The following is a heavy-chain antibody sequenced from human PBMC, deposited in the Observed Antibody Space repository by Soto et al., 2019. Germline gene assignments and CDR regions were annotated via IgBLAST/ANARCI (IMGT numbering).Heavy chain of an antibody. CDR1: GFTFSSYA. D-gene: IGHD2-15*01. CDR3: ARLGPVVRAFDI. V-gene: IGHV3-30-3*01. CDR2: ISYDGSNK. Sequence: GSLRLSCAASGFTFSSYAMHWVRQAPGKGLEWVAVISYDGSNKYYADSVKGRFTISRDNSKNTLYLQMNSLRAEDTAVYYCARLGPVVRAFDIRGQGTMVTVSS. J-gene: IGHJ3*02.